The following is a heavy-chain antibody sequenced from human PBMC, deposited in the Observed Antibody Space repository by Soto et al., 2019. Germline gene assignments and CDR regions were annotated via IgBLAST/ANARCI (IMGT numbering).Heavy chain of an antibody. D-gene: IGHD3-3*01. CDR3: ARGEADPMFIGVVNYFDY. J-gene: IGHJ4*02. V-gene: IGHV4-31*03. Sequence: SETLSLICTVSGGSISSGGYYWSWIRQHPGKGLEWIGYIYYSGSTYYNPSLKSRVTISVDTSKNQISLKLSSVTAADTAVYYCARGEADPMFIGVVNYFDYWGQGTLVTVSS. CDR2: IYYSGST. CDR1: GGSISSGGYY.